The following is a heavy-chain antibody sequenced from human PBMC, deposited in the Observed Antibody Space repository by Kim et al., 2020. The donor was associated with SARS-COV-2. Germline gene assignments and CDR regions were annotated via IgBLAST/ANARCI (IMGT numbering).Heavy chain of an antibody. CDR1: GDSMSSYY. V-gene: IGHV4-59*01. D-gene: IGHD1-26*01. Sequence: SETLSLTCTVSGDSMSSYYWSWIRQPPGKGLEWIGYLYYGGSTNYNPSLKSRVTISTDTSKNQFSLKLSSVTAADTAVYYCARGPRWLLSDYWGQGTLVTVSS. CDR3: ARGPRWLLSDY. J-gene: IGHJ4*02. CDR2: LYYGGST.